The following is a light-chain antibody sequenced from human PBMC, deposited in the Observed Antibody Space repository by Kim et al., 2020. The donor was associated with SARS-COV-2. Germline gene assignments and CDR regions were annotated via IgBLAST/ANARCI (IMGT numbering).Light chain of an antibody. Sequence: FTITCTGTSSDVGSYNLVSWYQQHPGKAPKLMIYEVSKRPSGVSNRFSGSKSGNTASLTISGLQAEDEADYYCCSYAGSSTSPYVFGTGTKVTVL. CDR3: CSYAGSSTSPYV. V-gene: IGLV2-23*02. CDR2: EVS. CDR1: SSDVGSYNL. J-gene: IGLJ1*01.